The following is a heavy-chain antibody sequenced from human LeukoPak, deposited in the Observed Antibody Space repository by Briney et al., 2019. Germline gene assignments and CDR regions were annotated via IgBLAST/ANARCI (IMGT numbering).Heavy chain of an antibody. CDR2: IYHSGST. CDR3: ARVSGRFTWYFDL. J-gene: IGHJ2*01. V-gene: IGHV4-38-2*02. Sequence: SETLSLTCTVSDYSISSSYYWGWIRQPPGKGLEWFGIIYHSGSTYYNPSLKSRVTISVDTSKNQFSLKLSSVTAADTAVYYCARVSGRFTWYFDLWGRGTLVTISS. CDR1: DYSISSSYY.